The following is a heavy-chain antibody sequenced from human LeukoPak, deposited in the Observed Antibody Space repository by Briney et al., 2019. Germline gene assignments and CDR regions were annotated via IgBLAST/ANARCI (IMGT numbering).Heavy chain of an antibody. J-gene: IGHJ4*02. CDR1: AYTFSTYW. Sequence: GGSLRLSCAASAYTFSTYWMHWVRQAPGKGLVWVTDITGSGGNTYYADSVRGRFTISRDNSKNTLFLQMNTLRAEDTAVYYCATIGVRGYSYPIDYWGQGTLVTVSS. V-gene: IGHV3-23*01. D-gene: IGHD5-18*01. CDR3: ATIGVRGYSYPIDY. CDR2: ITGSGGNT.